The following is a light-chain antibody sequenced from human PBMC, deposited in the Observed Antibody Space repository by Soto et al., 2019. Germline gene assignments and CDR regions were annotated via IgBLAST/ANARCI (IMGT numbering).Light chain of an antibody. V-gene: IGKV3-15*01. CDR2: DAS. CDR3: HQYNSWPLT. CDR1: QSVSSY. J-gene: IGKJ1*01. Sequence: EVVLIHSPATRTLSTGERATLSCRASQSVSSYLAWYQQKPGQAPRLLIYDASTRATGIPARFSGSGSGTEFTLTISSLQSEDFAVYYCHQYNSWPLTFGQGTKVDI.